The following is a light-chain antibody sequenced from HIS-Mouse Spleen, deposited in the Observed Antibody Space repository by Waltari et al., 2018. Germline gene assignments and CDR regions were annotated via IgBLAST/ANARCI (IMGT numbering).Light chain of an antibody. Sequence: AIQLTQSASSLSASVGDRVTITCRASQGISSALAWYQQKQGKAPKLLIYDASSLESGVPSRFSGSGSGTDFTLTISSLQAEDFATYYCQQFNSYPHGFGQGTELEIK. CDR3: QQFNSYPHG. CDR2: DAS. V-gene: IGKV1-13*02. CDR1: QGISSA. J-gene: IGKJ2*01.